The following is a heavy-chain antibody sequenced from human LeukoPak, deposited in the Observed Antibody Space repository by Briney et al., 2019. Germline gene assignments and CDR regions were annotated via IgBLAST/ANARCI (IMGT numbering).Heavy chain of an antibody. Sequence: SVKVSCKASGYTFTSYGISWVRQAPGQGLEWMGGIIPIFGTANYAQKFQGRVTITADESTSTAYMELSSLRSEDTAVYYCARAAHDIVVVPAATPRGFDPWGQGTLVTVSS. CDR3: ARAAHDIVVVPAATPRGFDP. CDR1: GYTFTSYG. CDR2: IIPIFGTA. V-gene: IGHV1-69*13. J-gene: IGHJ5*02. D-gene: IGHD2-2*01.